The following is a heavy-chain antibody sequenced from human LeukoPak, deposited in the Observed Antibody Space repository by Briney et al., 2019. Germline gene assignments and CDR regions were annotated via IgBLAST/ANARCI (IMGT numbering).Heavy chain of an antibody. V-gene: IGHV4-59*11. CDR2: IYYSGTT. J-gene: IGHJ4*02. CDR3: ARGTGFYDSSGHYYWGYFDS. Sequence: SETLSLTCTVSGGSISSHYWSWFRQTPGERPEWIAFIYYSGTTNYNPSLKGRVTISIDSSKNQFSLKLGSVTAADTAIYYCARGTGFYDSSGHYYWGYFDSWGQGTLVTVSS. D-gene: IGHD3-22*01. CDR1: GGSISSHY.